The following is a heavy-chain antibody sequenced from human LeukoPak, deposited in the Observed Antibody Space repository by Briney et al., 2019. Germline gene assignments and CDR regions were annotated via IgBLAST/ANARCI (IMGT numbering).Heavy chain of an antibody. CDR3: ARDSDYGDYGHFDY. D-gene: IGHD4-17*01. Sequence: ASXXXXCKASGYTFTSYGISWVRQAPGQGLEWMGWISAYNGNTNYAQKLQGRVTMTTDTSTSTAYMELRSLRSDDTAVYYCARDSDYGDYGHFDYWGQGTLVTVSS. CDR1: GYTFTSYG. J-gene: IGHJ4*02. CDR2: ISAYNGNT. V-gene: IGHV1-18*01.